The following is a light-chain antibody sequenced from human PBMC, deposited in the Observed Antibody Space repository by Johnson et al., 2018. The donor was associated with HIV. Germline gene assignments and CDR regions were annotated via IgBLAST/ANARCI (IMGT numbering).Light chain of an antibody. CDR2: ENN. CDR3: GTWDSSLSVGGV. CDR1: SSNIGNNY. V-gene: IGLV1-51*02. Sequence: HSVLTQPPSVSAAPGQKVTISCSGSSSNIGNNYVSWYQQLPGTAPKLLIYENNKRPSGIPDRFSGSKSGTSATLGITGLQTGDEADYYCGTWDSSLSVGGVVGTGTKVTVL. J-gene: IGLJ1*01.